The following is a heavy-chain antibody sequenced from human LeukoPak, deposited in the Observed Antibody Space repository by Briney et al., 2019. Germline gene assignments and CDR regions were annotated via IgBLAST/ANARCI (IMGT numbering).Heavy chain of an antibody. V-gene: IGHV5-51*01. CDR2: IYPGDSDT. J-gene: IGHJ5*02. D-gene: IGHD1-7*01. CDR1: GYSFTSYW. CDR3: ARREEDWNYNWFDP. Sequence: KSGESLKISCKGSGYSFTSYWTAWVRQMPGKGLEWMGIIYPGDSDTRYSPSFQGQVTISADQSISTAYLQWSSLKASDTAMYYCARREEDWNYNWFDPWGQGTLVTVSS.